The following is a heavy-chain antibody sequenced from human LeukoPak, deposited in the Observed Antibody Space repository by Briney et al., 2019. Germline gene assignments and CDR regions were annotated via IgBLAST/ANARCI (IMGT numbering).Heavy chain of an antibody. CDR2: IWYDGGNK. CDR1: VLTFSSYG. CDR3: AKPRTTTYYYYYMDV. V-gene: IGHV3-33*06. Sequence: PGGSLRLSCAASVLTFSSYGMHWVRQAPGKGLEWVAVIWYDGGNKYYADSVKGRFTISRYNSKNTLYLQMNSLRAEDTAVYYCAKPRTTTYYYYYMDVWGKGTTVTVSS. D-gene: IGHD1-1*01. J-gene: IGHJ6*03.